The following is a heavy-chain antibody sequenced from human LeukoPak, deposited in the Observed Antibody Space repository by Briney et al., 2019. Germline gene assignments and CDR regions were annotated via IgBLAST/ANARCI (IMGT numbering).Heavy chain of an antibody. D-gene: IGHD3-3*01. J-gene: IGHJ4*02. CDR2: VYYSGST. CDR3: ARAYDFWSGYHDAYFDY. CDR1: GGSISSGDYY. V-gene: IGHV4-30-4*08. Sequence: PSETLSLTCTVSGGSISSGDYYWSWIRQPPGKGLEWIGYVYYSGSTYYNPSLKSRATISVDTSKNQFSLKLSSVTAADTAVYYCARAYDFWSGYHDAYFDYWGQGTLVTVSS.